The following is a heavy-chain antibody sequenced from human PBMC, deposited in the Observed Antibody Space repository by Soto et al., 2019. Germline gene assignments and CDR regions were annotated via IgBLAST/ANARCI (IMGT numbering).Heavy chain of an antibody. D-gene: IGHD2-15*01. V-gene: IGHV3-74*01. CDR1: GFTFSSYW. CDR2: INSDGSST. J-gene: IGHJ4*02. Sequence: EVQLVESGGGLVQPGGSLRLSCAASGFTFSSYWMHWVRQAPGKGLVWVSRINSDGSSTSYADSVKGRFTISRDNAKNTLYLQMNSVRAADTAVYYCARTSLVVAAATRQDYWGQGTLVTVSS. CDR3: ARTSLVVAAATRQDY.